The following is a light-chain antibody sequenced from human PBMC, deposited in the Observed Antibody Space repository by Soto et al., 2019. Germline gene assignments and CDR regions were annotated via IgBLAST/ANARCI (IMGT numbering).Light chain of an antibody. Sequence: EIVMTQSPDTLSVSPVERATLSCRASLSVGSNLAWYQQKPGQAPRLLIYGASTRATGIPARFSGSGSGTEFTLTISSLQSEDFAVYYCQQYNNWVTFGGGTKVEIK. CDR1: LSVGSN. CDR3: QQYNNWVT. J-gene: IGKJ4*01. V-gene: IGKV3D-15*01. CDR2: GAS.